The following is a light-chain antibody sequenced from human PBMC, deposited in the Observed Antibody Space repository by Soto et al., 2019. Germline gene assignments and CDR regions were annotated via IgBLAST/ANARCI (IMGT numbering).Light chain of an antibody. CDR3: LQRADWPKIT. V-gene: IGKV3D-15*01. Sequence: EVVMPPSPETMSVSPGATVTLSGRASPSVRSKLAWYQQKPGQAPRLLIYGASTRATGIPARFSGSGSGTDFTLTISSLEPEDFGIFYCLQRADWPKITFGQGTRLENK. CDR1: PSVRSK. J-gene: IGKJ5*01. CDR2: GAS.